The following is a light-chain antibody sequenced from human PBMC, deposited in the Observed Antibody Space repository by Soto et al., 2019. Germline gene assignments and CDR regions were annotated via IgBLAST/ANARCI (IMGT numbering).Light chain of an antibody. CDR2: GAS. CDR3: QQYNDWPLT. V-gene: IGKV3-15*01. J-gene: IGKJ1*01. CDR1: QSVSLS. Sequence: EIVMTQSPATLSVSPGDSATLSCRAGQSVSLSLAWYQMRPGQPPRLLIYGASTRATDIPARFRGTGSGTEFTLTISSLQSEDFALYYCQQYNDWPLTFGQGTKVDIK.